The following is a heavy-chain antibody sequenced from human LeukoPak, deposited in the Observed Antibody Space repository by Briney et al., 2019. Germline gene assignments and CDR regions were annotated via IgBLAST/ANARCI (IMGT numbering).Heavy chain of an antibody. J-gene: IGHJ4*02. CDR2: IYYSGST. CDR1: GGSISSSSYY. V-gene: IGHV4-39*01. D-gene: IGHD2/OR15-2a*01. Sequence: PSETLSLTCTVSGGSISSSSYYWGWIRRPPGKGLEWIGSIYYSGSTYYNPSLKSRVTISVDTSKNQFSLKLSSVTAADTAVYYCARHGVLSISSSFDYWGQGTLVTVSS. CDR3: ARHGVLSISSSFDY.